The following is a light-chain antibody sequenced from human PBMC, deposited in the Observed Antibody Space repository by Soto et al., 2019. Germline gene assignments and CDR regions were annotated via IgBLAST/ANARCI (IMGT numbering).Light chain of an antibody. V-gene: IGLV2-14*01. Sequence: QSVLTQPASVSGSPGQSITISCTGTSSDVGGYNYVSWYQQHPGKAPKLMIYEVSHRPSGVSNRFSASKSGSTASLTISGLQAEDEADYYCSSYTSSSPCVFGTGTKVTVL. CDR3: SSYTSSSPCV. J-gene: IGLJ1*01. CDR2: EVS. CDR1: SSDVGGYNY.